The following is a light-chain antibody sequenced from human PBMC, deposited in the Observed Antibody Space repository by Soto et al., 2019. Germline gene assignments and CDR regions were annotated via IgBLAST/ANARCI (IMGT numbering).Light chain of an antibody. Sequence: DIQMTQSPSSLSASVGDRVTITCRASQSISSYLNWYQQKPGKAPKLLIYAASSLQSGVPSRFSGSGSGTDVTLTISSLQPEDFATYYCQRSYSTPITFGHGTRLEIK. CDR1: QSISSY. CDR2: AAS. V-gene: IGKV1-39*01. J-gene: IGKJ5*01. CDR3: QRSYSTPIT.